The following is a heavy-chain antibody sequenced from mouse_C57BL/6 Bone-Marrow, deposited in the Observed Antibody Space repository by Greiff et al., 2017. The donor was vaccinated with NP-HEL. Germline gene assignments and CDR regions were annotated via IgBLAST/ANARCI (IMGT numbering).Heavy chain of an antibody. J-gene: IGHJ1*03. CDR2: IYPGSGST. D-gene: IGHD1-1*01. CDR1: GYTFTSYW. V-gene: IGHV1-55*01. Sequence: QVQLQQPGAELVKPGASVKMSCTASGYTFTSYWITWVKQRPGQGLEWIGDIYPGSGSTNYTEKFKSKATLTVDTSSSTAYMQLSSLTSEDSAVYYCARHYYGSSHWYFDVWGTGTTVTVSS. CDR3: ARHYYGSSHWYFDV.